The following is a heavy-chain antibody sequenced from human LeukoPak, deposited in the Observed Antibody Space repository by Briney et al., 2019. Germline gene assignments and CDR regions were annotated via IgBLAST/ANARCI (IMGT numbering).Heavy chain of an antibody. CDR3: ARPPDLLLSSTSCYLPNNGCDP. CDR2: ISAYNGNT. D-gene: IGHD2-2*01. CDR1: GYTFTSYG. Sequence: ASVKVSCKASGYTFTSYGISWVRQAPGQGLEWMGWISAYNGNTNYAQKLQGRVTMTTDTSTSTAYMELRSLRSDDTAVYYGARPPDLLLSSTSCYLPNNGCDPWGQGTLVTVSS. V-gene: IGHV1-18*01. J-gene: IGHJ5*02.